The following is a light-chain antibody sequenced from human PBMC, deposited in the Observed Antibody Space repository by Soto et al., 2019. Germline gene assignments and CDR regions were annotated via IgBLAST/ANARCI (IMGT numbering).Light chain of an antibody. Sequence: VVTQSPATLSVFPGETATLSCRASQSVSGDLAWYQQRPGQAPRLLIYGASTRATGIPARFRGSGSGTEFRLTISSLQSEEFATYYCQQYNTWHPKMAFGRGTKVDIK. CDR3: QQYNTWHPKMA. CDR1: QSVSGD. V-gene: IGKV3-15*01. J-gene: IGKJ1*01. CDR2: GAS.